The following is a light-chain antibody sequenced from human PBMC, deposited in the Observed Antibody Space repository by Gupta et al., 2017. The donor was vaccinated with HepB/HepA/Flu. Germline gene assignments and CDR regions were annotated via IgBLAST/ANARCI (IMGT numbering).Light chain of an antibody. Sequence: DVQMTQTPSSLPASMGDRATITCRASQNISIYLNWYQQKPGKAPKVLIYGASKWDSGVPARFSGSGSGTDFTLTISGLQPEDFAIYYCQQNHYTPLTFGRGTKVDI. CDR3: QQNHYTPLT. CDR2: GAS. J-gene: IGKJ4*01. CDR1: QNISIY. V-gene: IGKV1-39*01.